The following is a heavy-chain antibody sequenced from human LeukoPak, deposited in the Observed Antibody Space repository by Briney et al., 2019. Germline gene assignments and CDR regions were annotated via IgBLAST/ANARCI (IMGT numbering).Heavy chain of an antibody. CDR3: ARARGPPYYYDSSGWPLDS. CDR1: GGSISRHY. CDR2: IYTSGST. V-gene: IGHV4-4*07. J-gene: IGHJ5*01. D-gene: IGHD3-22*01. Sequence: PSQTLSLTCSVSGGSISRHYWSWIRQTAGKGLEWIGRIYTSGSTNYNPSLKSRITMSVDTSKNQFSLKLSSVTAADTAVYYCARARGPPYYYDSSGWPLDSWGQGTLVTVSS.